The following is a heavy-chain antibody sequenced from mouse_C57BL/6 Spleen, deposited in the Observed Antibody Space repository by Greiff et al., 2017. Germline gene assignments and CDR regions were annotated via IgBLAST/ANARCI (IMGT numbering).Heavy chain of an antibody. CDR3: ARMGLYYGNYPSYFDY. Sequence: QVTLKVSGPGILQPSQTLSLTCSFSGFSLSTFGMGVGWIRQPSGKGLEWLAPIWWDDDKYYNPALQRPLTISKDTAKNQGFLKIAKVDTADTATYYCARMGLYYGNYPSYFDYWGQGTTLTVSS. D-gene: IGHD2-1*01. V-gene: IGHV8-8*01. CDR2: IWWDDDK. CDR1: GFSLSTFGMG. J-gene: IGHJ2*01.